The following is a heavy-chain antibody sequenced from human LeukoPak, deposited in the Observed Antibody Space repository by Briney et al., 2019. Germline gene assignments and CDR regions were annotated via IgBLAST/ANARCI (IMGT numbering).Heavy chain of an antibody. CDR1: GFTFSSHW. CDR3: ARVFCSSTSCFDY. J-gene: IGHJ4*01. V-gene: IGHV3-74*01. CDR2: INGDGSST. Sequence: GGSLRLSCAASGFTFSSHWMHWVRQAPGKGLVWVSRINGDGSSTSYADSVKGRFTISRDNAKNTLYLQMNSLRAEDTAVYYCARVFCSSTSCFDYWGQGTLVTVSS. D-gene: IGHD2-2*01.